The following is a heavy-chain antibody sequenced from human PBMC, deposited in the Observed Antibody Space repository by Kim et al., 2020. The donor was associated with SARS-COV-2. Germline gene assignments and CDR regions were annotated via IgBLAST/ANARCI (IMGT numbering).Heavy chain of an antibody. CDR2: INNEGSAT. Sequence: GGSLRLSCEVSGFIFRNYWMHWIRQAPGKGLVWVSCINNEGSATTYADSVRGRFTISRDNAKNTLYLQMNSLTAEDTAVYFCAKSDSGAFEIWGQGTMIT. J-gene: IGHJ3*02. V-gene: IGHV3-74*01. CDR1: GFIFRNYW. CDR3: AKSDSGAFEI. D-gene: IGHD6-25*01.